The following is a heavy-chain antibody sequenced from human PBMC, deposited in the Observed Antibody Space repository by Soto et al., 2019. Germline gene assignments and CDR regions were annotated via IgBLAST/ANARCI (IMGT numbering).Heavy chain of an antibody. D-gene: IGHD3-10*01. V-gene: IGHV1-46*01. CDR3: ARAGENYGSGTFSPPLRYYFNS. Sequence: QVQLVQSGTEVKKPGASVNVSCKASGYTFTTHYMHWVRQAPGQGLEWMGIINPSGGRTTYALKFQGRVTRTSDPSTNTVYVELTSLRSGDTAIYFCARAGENYGSGTFSPPLRYYFNSWGQGTLVNVSS. CDR2: INPSGGRT. CDR1: GYTFTTHY. J-gene: IGHJ4*02.